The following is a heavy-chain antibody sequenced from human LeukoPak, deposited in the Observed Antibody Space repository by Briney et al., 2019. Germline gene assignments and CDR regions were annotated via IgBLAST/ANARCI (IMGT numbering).Heavy chain of an antibody. V-gene: IGHV3-53*01. CDR3: ARECQGRYFDY. Sequence: GGSLRLSCAASGFNVSCNFMSWVRQAPGKGLAWVAGMYSGGIPYYADPLKAPFPISTDNSKNTLYLQMNSLRAEATAVYYCARECQGRYFDYWGQGTLVTVSS. CDR1: GFNVSCNF. J-gene: IGHJ4*02. D-gene: IGHD1-26*01. CDR2: MYSGGIP.